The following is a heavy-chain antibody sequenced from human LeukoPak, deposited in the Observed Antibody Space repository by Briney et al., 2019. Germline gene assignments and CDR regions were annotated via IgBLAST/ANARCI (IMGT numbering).Heavy chain of an antibody. CDR1: GGSFSGYY. J-gene: IGHJ5*02. CDR2: INHSGST. CDR3: ARVKGFGELGGWFDP. Sequence: SETLSLTCAVYGGSFSGYYWSWIRQPPGKGLEWIGEINHSGSTNYNPSLKSRVTISVDTSKNQFSLKLSSVTAADTAVYYCARVKGFGELGGWFDPWGQGTLVTVSS. D-gene: IGHD3-10*01. V-gene: IGHV4-34*01.